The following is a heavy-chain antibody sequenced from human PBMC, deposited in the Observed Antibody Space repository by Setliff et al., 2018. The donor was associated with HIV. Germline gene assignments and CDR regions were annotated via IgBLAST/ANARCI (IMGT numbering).Heavy chain of an antibody. Sequence: ASVKVSCKASGYTFTGYYMHWVRQAPGQGLEWMGWINPNSGGTDYAQKFQGRVTMTRDTSISTAYMELSRLRSDDTAVYYCARDPTTVMDYFDYWGQGTLVTVSS. D-gene: IGHD4-17*01. V-gene: IGHV1-2*02. CDR2: INPNSGGT. J-gene: IGHJ4*02. CDR3: ARDPTTVMDYFDY. CDR1: GYTFTGYY.